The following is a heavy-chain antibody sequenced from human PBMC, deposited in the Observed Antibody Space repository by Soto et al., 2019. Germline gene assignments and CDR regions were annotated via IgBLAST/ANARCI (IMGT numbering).Heavy chain of an antibody. CDR1: GFTFGDYA. D-gene: IGHD2-15*01. J-gene: IGHJ3*02. CDR2: IRSKAYGGTT. CDR3: TRDHGVVVVAAAIDAFDI. Sequence: GGSLRLSCTASGFTFGDYAMSWFRQAPGKGLEWVGFIRSKAYGGTTEYAASVKGRFTISRDDSKSIAYLQMNSLKTEDTAVYYCTRDHGVVVVAAAIDAFDIWGQGTMVSVSS. V-gene: IGHV3-49*03.